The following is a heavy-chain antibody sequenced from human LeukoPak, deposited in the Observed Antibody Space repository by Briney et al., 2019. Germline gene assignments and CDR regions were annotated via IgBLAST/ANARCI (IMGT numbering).Heavy chain of an antibody. J-gene: IGHJ4*02. CDR1: GGSISSGGYS. CDR3: ARQRSGYYSY. V-gene: IGHV4-30-2*03. Sequence: SETLSLTCAVSGGSISSGGYSWSWIRQPPGKGLEWIGYIYHSGSTYYNPSLKSRVTISVDTSKNQFSLKLGSVTAADTAVYYCARQRSGYYSYWGQGTLVTVSS. D-gene: IGHD3-3*01. CDR2: IYHSGST.